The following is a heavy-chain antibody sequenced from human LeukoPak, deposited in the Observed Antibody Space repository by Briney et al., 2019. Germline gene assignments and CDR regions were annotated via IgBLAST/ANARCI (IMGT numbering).Heavy chain of an antibody. D-gene: IGHD3-22*01. CDR1: GYTFTSYG. J-gene: IGHJ6*03. CDR3: ARVLMKTYYYDSSGYRYYYYMDV. CDR2: ISAYNGST. V-gene: IGHV1-18*01. Sequence: ASVKVSCKASGYTFTSYGISWVRQAPGQGLEWMGWISAYNGSTNYAQKLQGRVTMTTDTSTSTAYMELRSLRSDDTAVYYRARVLMKTYYYDSSGYRYYYYMDVWGKGTTVTVSS.